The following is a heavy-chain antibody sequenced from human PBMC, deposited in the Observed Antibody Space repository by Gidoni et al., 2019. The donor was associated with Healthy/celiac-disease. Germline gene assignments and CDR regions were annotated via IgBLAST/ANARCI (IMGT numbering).Heavy chain of an antibody. V-gene: IGHV1-69*01. CDR1: GGPFSSYA. CDR3: ARDSEGRDGYNYEYFDD. CDR2: IIPIFGTA. D-gene: IGHD5-12*01. Sequence: QVQLVQSGAVVKKPGSSVTVSCKASGGPFSSYAIIWVRQAPGQGLEWMGGIIPIFGTANYAQQFQGRVTITADESTSTAYMELSSLRSEDTAVYYCARDSEGRDGYNYEYFDDWGQGTLVTVSS. J-gene: IGHJ4*02.